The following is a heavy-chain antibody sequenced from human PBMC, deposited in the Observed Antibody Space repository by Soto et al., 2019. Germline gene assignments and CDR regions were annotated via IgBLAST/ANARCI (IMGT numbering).Heavy chain of an antibody. V-gene: IGHV3-74*01. J-gene: IGHJ4*02. CDR3: VRGTSDGYGVDF. CDR1: GFTFSRHW. D-gene: IGHD3-10*01. CDR2: INTGGSGT. Sequence: EVHLVESGGGLVQPGGSLRLSCAVSGFTFSRHWMHWVRQAPGKGLQWVSRINTGGSGTNYADSVEGRFTISRDNTKNKWYLQLNRLRGEDTAQYYCVRGTSDGYGVDFGGQGTLVTVSS.